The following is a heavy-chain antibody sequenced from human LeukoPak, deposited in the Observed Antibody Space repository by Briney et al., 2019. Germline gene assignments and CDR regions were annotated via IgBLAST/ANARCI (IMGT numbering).Heavy chain of an antibody. CDR2: IGGSGGTT. CDR1: GFTFSSYG. D-gene: IGHD2-15*01. CDR3: AKSVVPDY. Sequence: GGTLRLSCAASGFTFSSYGMSWVRQAPGKGLEWVSTIGGSGGTTYYADSVKGLFTISRDNSKNTLYLQMHSLRAEDTAVYYCAKSVVPDYWGQGTLVTVSS. V-gene: IGHV3-23*01. J-gene: IGHJ4*02.